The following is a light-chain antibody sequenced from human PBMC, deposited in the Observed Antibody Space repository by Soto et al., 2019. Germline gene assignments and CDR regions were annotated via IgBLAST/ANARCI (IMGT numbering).Light chain of an antibody. J-gene: IGKJ5*01. CDR3: QQRSNRIT. Sequence: EIVLTQSPATLSLSPGERAILSCRASQSVAGSLAWYQQKPGQAPRLLIYDISTRAAAIPARFSGSGSGTDFTLTVSILEPEDFALYYCQQRSNRITFGQGTRLEIK. V-gene: IGKV3-11*01. CDR2: DIS. CDR1: QSVAGS.